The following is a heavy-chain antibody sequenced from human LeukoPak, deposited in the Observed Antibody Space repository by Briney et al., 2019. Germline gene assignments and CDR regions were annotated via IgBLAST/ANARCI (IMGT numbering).Heavy chain of an antibody. D-gene: IGHD1-26*01. CDR3: ASPAEWELAPYYYYGMDV. CDR1: GGTFSSYA. CDR2: IIPILGIA. J-gene: IGHJ6*02. V-gene: IGHV1-69*04. Sequence: ASVTVSCKASGGTFSSYAISWVRQAPGQGLEWMGRIIPILGIANYAQKFQGRVTITADKSTSTAYMELSSLRSEDTAVYYCASPAEWELAPYYYYGMDVWGQGTTVTVSS.